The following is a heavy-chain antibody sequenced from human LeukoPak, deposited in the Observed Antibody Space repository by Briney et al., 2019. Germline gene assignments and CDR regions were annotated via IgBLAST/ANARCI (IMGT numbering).Heavy chain of an antibody. CDR2: IYYSGST. D-gene: IGHD3-3*01. J-gene: IGHJ4*02. V-gene: IGHV4-31*03. Sequence: SETLSLTCTVSGGSISSGGYSWSWIRQHPGKGLEWIGYIYYSGSTYYNPSLKSRVTISVGTSKNQFSLKLSSVTAADTAVYYCASLRFLEWLFFDYWGQGTLVTVSS. CDR3: ASLRFLEWLFFDY. CDR1: GGSISSGGYS.